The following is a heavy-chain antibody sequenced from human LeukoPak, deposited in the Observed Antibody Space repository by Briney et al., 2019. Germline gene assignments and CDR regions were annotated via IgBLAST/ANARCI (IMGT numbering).Heavy chain of an antibody. CDR2: IYYNGRT. CDR1: RGSISSYY. J-gene: IGHJ3*02. D-gene: IGHD3-16*01. V-gene: IGHV4-59*12. CDR3: ARPYMITFGGVIGGAHAFDI. Sequence: SETLSPTCTVSRGSISSYYWSWIRQPPGKGLEWIGYIYYNGRTNYNPSLKSRFTISVDTSKNQFSLKLSSVTAADTAVYYCARPYMITFGGVIGGAHAFDIWGQGTMVTVSS.